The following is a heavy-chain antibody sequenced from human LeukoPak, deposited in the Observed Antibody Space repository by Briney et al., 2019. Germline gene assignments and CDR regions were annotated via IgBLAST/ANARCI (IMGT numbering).Heavy chain of an antibody. CDR3: TRSPRDGYHDAFDI. V-gene: IGHV5-51*01. CDR1: GYSFTTYW. D-gene: IGHD5-24*01. Sequence: KRGESLKISCTGSGYSFTTYWIAWVRQVPGKRLEWLGIIYPGDSETRYSPSFQGQVTISADKSISTAYLQWGSLKASDTAMYYCTRSPRDGYHDAFDIWGQGTMVTVSS. CDR2: IYPGDSET. J-gene: IGHJ3*02.